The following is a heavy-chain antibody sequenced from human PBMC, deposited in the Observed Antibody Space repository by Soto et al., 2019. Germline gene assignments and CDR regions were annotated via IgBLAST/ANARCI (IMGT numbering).Heavy chain of an antibody. V-gene: IGHV1-58*01. D-gene: IGHD3-9*01. CDR3: AADLEGILTGPDAFDI. CDR1: GFTFTSSA. Sequence: ASVKVSCKASGFTFTSSAVQWVRQARGQRLEWIGWIVVGSGNTNYAQKFQERVTITRDMSTSTAYMELSSLRSEDTAVYYCAADLEGILTGPDAFDIWGQGTMVTVPS. J-gene: IGHJ3*02. CDR2: IVVGSGNT.